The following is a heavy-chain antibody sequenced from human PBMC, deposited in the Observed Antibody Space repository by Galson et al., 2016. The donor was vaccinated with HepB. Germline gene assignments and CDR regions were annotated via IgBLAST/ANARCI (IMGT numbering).Heavy chain of an antibody. J-gene: IGHJ1*01. CDR1: GFSLSTRGVT. CDR2: IYWDDDK. CDR3: AHLSAHHYNPGADHYEFFHQ. D-gene: IGHD2-21*01. Sequence: PALVKPTQTLTLTCNFSGFSLSTRGVTVGWIRQPPGKALEWLALIYWDDDKRYSPSLKSRITITKDTSKNQVVLTMTDMDPEDTATYYCAHLSAHHYNPGADHYEFFHQWGQGTLVTVSS. V-gene: IGHV2-5*02.